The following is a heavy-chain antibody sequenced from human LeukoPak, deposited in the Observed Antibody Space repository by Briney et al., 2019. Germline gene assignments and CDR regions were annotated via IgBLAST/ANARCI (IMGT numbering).Heavy chain of an antibody. CDR1: GFTFSSYA. Sequence: GSLRLSCAASGFTFSSYAMSWVRQAPGKGLEWVSGISGSGGSTYYADSVKGRFTISRDNSKNTLYLQMNSLRADDTAVYYCAKDETLAVAGTFDYWGRGILVTVSS. J-gene: IGHJ4*02. CDR3: AKDETLAVAGTFDY. V-gene: IGHV3-23*01. D-gene: IGHD6-19*01. CDR2: ISGSGGST.